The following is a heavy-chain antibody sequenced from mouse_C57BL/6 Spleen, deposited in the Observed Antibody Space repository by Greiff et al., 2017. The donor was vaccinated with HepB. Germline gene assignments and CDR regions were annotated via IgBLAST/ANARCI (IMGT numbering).Heavy chain of an antibody. V-gene: IGHV1-74*01. CDR3: AAYDYDGGAWFAY. Sequence: QVQLQQPGAELVKPGASVKVSCKASGYTFTSYWMHWVKQRPGQGLEWIGRIHPSDSDTNYNQKFKGKATLTVDKSSSKAYMQLSSLTSEDSAVYYCAAYDYDGGAWFAYWGQGTLVTVSA. CDR1: GYTFTSYW. D-gene: IGHD2-4*01. J-gene: IGHJ3*01. CDR2: IHPSDSDT.